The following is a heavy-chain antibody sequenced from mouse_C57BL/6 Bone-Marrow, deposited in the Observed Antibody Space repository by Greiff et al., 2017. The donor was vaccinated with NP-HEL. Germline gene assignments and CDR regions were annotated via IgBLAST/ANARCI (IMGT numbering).Heavy chain of an antibody. J-gene: IGHJ2*01. Sequence: EVKLVESGGGLVKPGGSLKLSCAASGFTFSSYAMSWVRQTPEKRLEWVATISDGGSYTYYPDNVKGRFTISRDNAKNNLYLQMSHLKSEDTAMYYCARVGDWDGYWGQGTTLTVSS. CDR3: ARVGDWDGY. V-gene: IGHV5-4*03. CDR1: GFTFSSYA. CDR2: ISDGGSYT. D-gene: IGHD4-1*01.